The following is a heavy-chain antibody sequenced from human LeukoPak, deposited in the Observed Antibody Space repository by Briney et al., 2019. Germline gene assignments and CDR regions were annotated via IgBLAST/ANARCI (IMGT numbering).Heavy chain of an antibody. Sequence: GGSLRLSCAASGFTFDDYGRSWLRQAPGKGLEWVSSINCNGGSTGYADYVKGRFTISRDNAKNSLYLQMNSLRDEDTALYYCSRFLILTSYHTAYDAFDLWAQGTMVTVSS. J-gene: IGHJ3*01. CDR2: INCNGGST. CDR3: SRFLILTSYHTAYDAFDL. V-gene: IGHV3-20*04. CDR1: GFTFDDYG. D-gene: IGHD3-9*01.